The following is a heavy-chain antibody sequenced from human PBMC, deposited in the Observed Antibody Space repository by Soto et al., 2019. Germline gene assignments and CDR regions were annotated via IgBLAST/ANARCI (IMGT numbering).Heavy chain of an antibody. CDR1: GYTFTRYG. CDR2: INTYNGNT. Sequence: QVQLGQSGAEVKNPGASVKVSCKASGYTFTRYGIGWARQAPGQGLGWMGWINTYNGNTNYAQNVQGSFNLTTDTSTSTAYMELRSLRYNDTVIYYCAMVDVDVKHGPREVWGQGTTVIVS. CDR3: AMVDVDVKHGPREV. D-gene: IGHD2-2*03. V-gene: IGHV1-18*01. J-gene: IGHJ6*02.